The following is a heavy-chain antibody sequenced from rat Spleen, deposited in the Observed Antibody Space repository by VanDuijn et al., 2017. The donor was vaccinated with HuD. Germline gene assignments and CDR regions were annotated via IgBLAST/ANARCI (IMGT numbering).Heavy chain of an antibody. V-gene: IGHV2-63*01. Sequence: QVQLKESGPGLVKPSLTLSLTCTVSGFPLSTYGVIWVRQPPGKGLEWMGRMRYNGDTSCNSGLKSRLSISRDTSKNQVFLKMNSLQTDDTGTYYCTIHPRYWGQGVMVTVSS. J-gene: IGHJ2*01. D-gene: IGHD3-1*01. CDR3: TIHPRY. CDR2: MRYNGDT. CDR1: GFPLSTYG.